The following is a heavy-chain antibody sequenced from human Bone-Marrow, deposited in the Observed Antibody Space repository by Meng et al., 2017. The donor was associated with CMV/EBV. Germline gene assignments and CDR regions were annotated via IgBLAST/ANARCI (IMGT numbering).Heavy chain of an antibody. CDR2: IYYSGST. CDR3: ARKSRYYDFWSGQDY. J-gene: IGHJ4*02. D-gene: IGHD3-3*01. V-gene: IGHV4-39*07. Sequence: SETLSLTCTVSGGSISSSSYYWGWIRQPPGKGLEWIGSIYYSGSTYYNPSLKSRVTISVDTSKNQFSLKLSSVTAADTAVYYCARKSRYYDFWSGQDYWGQGTLVTVAS. CDR1: GGSISSSSYY.